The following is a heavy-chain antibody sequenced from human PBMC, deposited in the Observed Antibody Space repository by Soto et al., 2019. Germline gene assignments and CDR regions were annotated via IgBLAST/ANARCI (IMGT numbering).Heavy chain of an antibody. CDR3: AREKLGSGNEDAFDI. V-gene: IGHV4-31*03. CDR1: GGSISSGGYY. Sequence: SETLSLTCTVSGGSISSGGYYWSWIRQHPGKGLEWIGYIYYSGSTYYNPSLKSRVTISVDTSKNQFSPKLSSVTAADTAVYYCAREKLGSGNEDAFDIWGQGTMVTVSS. D-gene: IGHD3-10*01. J-gene: IGHJ3*02. CDR2: IYYSGST.